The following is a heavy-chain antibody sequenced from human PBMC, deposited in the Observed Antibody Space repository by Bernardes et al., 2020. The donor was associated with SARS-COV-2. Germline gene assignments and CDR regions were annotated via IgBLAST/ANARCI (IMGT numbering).Heavy chain of an antibody. CDR1: LFSLTPAAVG. CDR2: IYWADE. V-gene: IGHV2-5*02. Sequence: SGPTLLKPTQTLTLTCPFSLFSLTPAAVGVGWVRQPPGKALEWLALIYWADERYNPSLKSRLTITKDTSTNQVVLTMTDMDPVDTATYYCARTNKWLRYFQNLGQGTLVTVSS. J-gene: IGHJ1*01. CDR3: ARTNKWLRYFQN. D-gene: IGHD5-12*01.